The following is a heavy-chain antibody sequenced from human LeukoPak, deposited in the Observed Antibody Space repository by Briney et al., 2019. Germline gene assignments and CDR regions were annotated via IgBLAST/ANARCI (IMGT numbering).Heavy chain of an antibody. J-gene: IGHJ6*02. CDR3: ARVPNREGYCSGGSCYSVYYYYYGMDV. V-gene: IGHV1-69*13. CDR2: IIPIFGTA. Sequence: ASVTVSCKASGGTFSSYAISWVRQAPGQGLEWMGGIIPIFGTANYAQKFQGRVTITADESTSTAYMELSSLRSEDTAVYYCARVPNREGYCSGGSCYSVYYYYYGMDVWGQGTTVTVSS. D-gene: IGHD2-15*01. CDR1: GGTFSSYA.